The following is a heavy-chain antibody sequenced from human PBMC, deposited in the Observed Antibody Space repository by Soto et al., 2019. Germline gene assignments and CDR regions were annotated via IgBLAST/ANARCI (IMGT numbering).Heavy chain of an antibody. CDR1: GYSFIDYW. V-gene: IGHV5-51*01. CDR3: ARHVYYDILKKNS. D-gene: IGHD3-9*01. CDR2: IYPNNSDT. J-gene: IGHJ4*02. Sequence: HGESLKISCKGSGYSFIDYWIGWVRQMPGKGLEWMGIIYPNNSDTRYSPSFQGQVTISADKSISTAYLEWSSLKASDTAMYYCARHVYYDILKKNSWGQGTLVTVS.